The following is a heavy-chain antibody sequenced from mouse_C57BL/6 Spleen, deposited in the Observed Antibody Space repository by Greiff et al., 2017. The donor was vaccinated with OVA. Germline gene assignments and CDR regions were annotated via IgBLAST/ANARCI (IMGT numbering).Heavy chain of an antibody. V-gene: IGHV1-18*01. CDR3: ARSSYYGSSPAWFAY. CDR2: INPNNGGT. J-gene: IGHJ3*01. D-gene: IGHD1-1*01. CDR1: GYTFTDYN. Sequence: VQLKESGPELVKPGASVKIPCKASGYTFTDYNMDWVKQSHGKSLEWIGDINPNNGGTIYNQKFKGKATLTVDKSSSTAYMELRSLTSEDTAVYYCARSSYYGSSPAWFAYWGQGTLVTVSA.